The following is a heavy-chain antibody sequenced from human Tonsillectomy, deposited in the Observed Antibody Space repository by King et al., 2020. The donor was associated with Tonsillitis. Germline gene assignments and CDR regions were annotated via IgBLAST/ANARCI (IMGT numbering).Heavy chain of an antibody. CDR2: IYPGSGGT. CDR1: GYTFTDFH. V-gene: IGHV1-2*02. Sequence: QLVQSGAEVKKPGASVKVSCKTSGYTFTDFHVHWVRQAPGQGLEWMGWIYPGSGGTEYAQKFQGRVTMTRDTSISTVYMDLSGLTSDDTAVYFCVRVNWYYDSWGQGTLVTVSS. D-gene: IGHD2-8*01. CDR3: VRVNWYYDS. J-gene: IGHJ5*01.